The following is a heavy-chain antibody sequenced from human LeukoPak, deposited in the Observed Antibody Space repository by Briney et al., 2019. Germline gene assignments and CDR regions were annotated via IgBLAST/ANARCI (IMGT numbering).Heavy chain of an antibody. D-gene: IGHD6-19*01. CDR2: ISGSGGST. Sequence: PGGSLRLSCAASGFTFSSYAMSWVRQAPGKGLEWVSAISGSGGSTYYADSVKGRFTISRDNSKNTLYLQMNSLRAEDTAVYYCARETSGGYYYYGMDVWGQGTTVTVSS. J-gene: IGHJ6*02. CDR1: GFTFSSYA. V-gene: IGHV3-23*01. CDR3: ARETSGGYYYYGMDV.